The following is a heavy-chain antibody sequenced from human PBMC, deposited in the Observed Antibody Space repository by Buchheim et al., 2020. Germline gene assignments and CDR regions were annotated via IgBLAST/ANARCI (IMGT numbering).Heavy chain of an antibody. CDR1: GFTFSSYG. D-gene: IGHD4-17*01. Sequence: QVQLVESGGGVVQPGRSLRLSCAASGFTFSSYGMHWVRQAPGKGLEWVAVISYDGSNKYYADSVKGRFTISRDNSKNTLYLQMNSLRAEDTAVYYCARDLYGDYAFDYWGQGTL. J-gene: IGHJ4*02. V-gene: IGHV3-30*03. CDR3: ARDLYGDYAFDY. CDR2: ISYDGSNK.